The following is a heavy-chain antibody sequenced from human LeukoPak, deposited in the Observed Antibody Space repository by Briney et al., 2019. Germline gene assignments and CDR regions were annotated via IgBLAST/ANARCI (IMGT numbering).Heavy chain of an antibody. CDR3: ARYGDYEAFDI. CDR2: IYYSGST. D-gene: IGHD4-17*01. CDR1: GGSISSGGYY. V-gene: IGHV4-31*03. J-gene: IGHJ3*02. Sequence: SQTLSLTCTVPGGSISSGGYYWSWIRQHPGKGLEWIGYIYYSGSTYYNPSLKSRVTISVDTSKNQFSLKLSSVTPADTAVYYCARYGDYEAFDIWGQGTMVTVSS.